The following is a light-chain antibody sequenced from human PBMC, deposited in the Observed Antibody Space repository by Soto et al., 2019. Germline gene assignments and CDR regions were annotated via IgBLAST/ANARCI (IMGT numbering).Light chain of an antibody. Sequence: EIVMTQSPATLSVSPVERATLSFRASQSVSSNLAWYQQKPGQAPRLLIYGASTRATGIPARFSGSGSGTEFTLTISSLQPDDFATYYCQQYNSYWTFGQGTKVDIK. CDR1: QSVSSN. CDR2: GAS. J-gene: IGKJ1*01. V-gene: IGKV3-15*01. CDR3: QQYNSYWT.